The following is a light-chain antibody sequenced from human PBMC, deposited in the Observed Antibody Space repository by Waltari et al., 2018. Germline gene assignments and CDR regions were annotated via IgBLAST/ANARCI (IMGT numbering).Light chain of an antibody. Sequence: QSVLTQPPSVSGAPGQRVTISCTGSSSNIGANFDVHWYQHLPGTAPKLLIYGNFNRPSGFPDRFSGSKSGTSAALAITGLQAEDEANYYCQAYDSSLSLVVFGGGTKLTVL. CDR2: GNF. CDR3: QAYDSSLSLVV. CDR1: SSNIGANFD. J-gene: IGLJ2*01. V-gene: IGLV1-40*01.